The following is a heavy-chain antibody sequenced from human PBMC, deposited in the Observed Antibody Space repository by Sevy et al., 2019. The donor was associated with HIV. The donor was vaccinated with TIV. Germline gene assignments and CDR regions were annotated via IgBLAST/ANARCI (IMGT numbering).Heavy chain of an antibody. D-gene: IGHD1-1*01. J-gene: IGHJ6*02. Sequence: GESLKISCKGSGYSFSTHWIAWVRQMPGKGLELMGLIFPGDSDTRYSPSFQGQVTISADKSIRTSYLQWNSLKASDTATYYCARRGIQLRGSDYIYYGLDVRGQGTTVTVSS. CDR3: ARRGIQLRGSDYIYYGLDV. CDR2: IFPGDSDT. V-gene: IGHV5-51*01. CDR1: GYSFSTHW.